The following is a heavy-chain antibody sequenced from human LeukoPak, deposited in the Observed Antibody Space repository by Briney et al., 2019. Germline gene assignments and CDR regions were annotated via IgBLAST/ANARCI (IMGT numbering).Heavy chain of an antibody. CDR2: IYHSGST. CDR1: GYSISSGYY. D-gene: IGHD2-2*01. Sequence: SETLSLTCAGSGYSISSGYYWGWIRQPPGRGLEWIGSIYHSGSTYYNPSLKSRVTISVDTSKNQFALKLSSVTAADTAVYYCASRSSTNIFDYWGQGTLVTVSS. V-gene: IGHV4-38-2*01. J-gene: IGHJ4*02. CDR3: ASRSSTNIFDY.